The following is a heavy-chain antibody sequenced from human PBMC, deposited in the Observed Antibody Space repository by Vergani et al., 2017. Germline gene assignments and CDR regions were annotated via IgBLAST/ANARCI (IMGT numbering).Heavy chain of an antibody. CDR1: GFTFSSYA. Sequence: EVQLLESGGGLVQPGGSLRLSCAASGFTFSSYAMSWVRQAPGKGLEWVSAISGSGGSTYYADSVKGRFTISRDNPKNTLYLQMNSLRVEDTAVYYCAKAFRSGYPAYNWFDPWGQGTLVTVSS. CDR2: ISGSGGST. D-gene: IGHD3-3*01. CDR3: AKAFRSGYPAYNWFDP. J-gene: IGHJ5*02. V-gene: IGHV3-23*01.